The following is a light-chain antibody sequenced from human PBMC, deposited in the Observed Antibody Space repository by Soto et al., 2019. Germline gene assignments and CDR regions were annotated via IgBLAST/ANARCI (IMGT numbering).Light chain of an antibody. CDR1: QSVSSY. V-gene: IGKV3-11*01. CDR3: QQRSTWPLT. J-gene: IGKJ4*01. CDR2: DAS. Sequence: EIVLPQSPATLSLSPGERATLSCRATQSVSSYLAWYQHKPGQAPRLLIYDASNRATGIPARFSGSGSGTDFTLTISSLEPEDFAVYYCQQRSTWPLTFGGGTKVEIK.